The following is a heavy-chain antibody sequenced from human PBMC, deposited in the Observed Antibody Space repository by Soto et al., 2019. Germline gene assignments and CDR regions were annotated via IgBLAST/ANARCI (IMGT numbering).Heavy chain of an antibody. Sequence: QVQLVESGGGVVQPGRSLRLSCVASGFAFNRYGMNWVRQAPGKGLEWVAVTWYDGSNKDYADSVKGRFTISRDNSKNTLYLQMNSLGAEDTAVYYCARPYYYGSGSYYPLDRWGQGTLVTVSS. J-gene: IGHJ5*02. V-gene: IGHV3-33*01. CDR2: TWYDGSNK. CDR3: ARPYYYGSGSYYPLDR. CDR1: GFAFNRYG. D-gene: IGHD3-10*01.